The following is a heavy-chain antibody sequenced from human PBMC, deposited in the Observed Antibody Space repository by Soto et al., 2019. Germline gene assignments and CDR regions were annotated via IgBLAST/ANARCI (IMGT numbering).Heavy chain of an antibody. CDR2: ISYDGNNE. J-gene: IGHJ4*02. D-gene: IGHD3-22*01. CDR3: AKDTYYHDSSGYYVFDH. CDR1: GFTFSSYG. Sequence: QVQLVECGGGVVQPGRSLSLSCTASGFTFSSYGMHWVRQTPGMGLEWVAHISYDGNNEHYTDSVKGRFTISRDNSKNTVYLQMNSLRTEDTALYYCAKDTYYHDSSGYYVFDHWGQGTLVTVSS. V-gene: IGHV3-30*18.